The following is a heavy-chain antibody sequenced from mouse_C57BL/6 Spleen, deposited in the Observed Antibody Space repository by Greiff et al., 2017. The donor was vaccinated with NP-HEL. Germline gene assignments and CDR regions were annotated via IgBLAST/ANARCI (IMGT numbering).Heavy chain of an antibody. CDR2: IYPGSGST. J-gene: IGHJ1*03. Sequence: QVQLQQPGAELVKPGASVKMSCKASGYTFTSYWITWVKQRPGQGLEWIGDIYPGSGSTNYHEKFKSKATLTVDTSSRTTYMQLSSLTSDDSAVYYCARGGAYYSNPGYFDVWGTGTTVTVSS. V-gene: IGHV1-55*01. D-gene: IGHD2-5*01. CDR3: ARGGAYYSNPGYFDV. CDR1: GYTFTSYW.